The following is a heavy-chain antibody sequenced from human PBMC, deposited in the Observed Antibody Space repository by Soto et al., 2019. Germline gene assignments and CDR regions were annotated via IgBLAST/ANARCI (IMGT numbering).Heavy chain of an antibody. J-gene: IGHJ4*02. CDR1: GFTFDDYA. CDR3: AKDSIAITGTHPTFDY. D-gene: IGHD1-20*01. CDR2: ISWNSGSI. V-gene: IGHV3-9*01. Sequence: EVQLVESGGGLVQPGRSLRLSCAASGFTFDDYAMHWVRQAPGKGLEWVSGISWNSGSIGYADSVKGRFTISRDNAKNSLYLQMNSLRAEDTALYYCAKDSIAITGTHPTFDYWGQGTLVTVSS.